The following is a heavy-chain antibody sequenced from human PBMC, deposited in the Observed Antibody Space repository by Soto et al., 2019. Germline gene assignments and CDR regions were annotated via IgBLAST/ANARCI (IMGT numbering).Heavy chain of an antibody. V-gene: IGHV1-18*01. CDR1: GYTFTSYG. CDR3: ARDSRTHIVVVPAAIRFWFDP. J-gene: IGHJ5*02. Sequence: ASVKVSCKASGYTFTSYGISWVRQAPGQGLEWMGWISAYNGNTNYAQKLQGRVTMTTDTSTSTAYMELRSLRSDDTAVYYCARDSRTHIVVVPAAIRFWFDPWGQGTLVTVSS. D-gene: IGHD2-2*02. CDR2: ISAYNGNT.